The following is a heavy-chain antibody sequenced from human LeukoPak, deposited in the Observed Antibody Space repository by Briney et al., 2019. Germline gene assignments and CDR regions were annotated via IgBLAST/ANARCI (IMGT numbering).Heavy chain of an antibody. CDR2: ISAYNGNT. V-gene: IGHV1-18*01. CDR1: GYTFTSYG. D-gene: IGHD2-21*02. J-gene: IGHJ3*02. Sequence: ASVKVSCKASGYTFTSYGISWVRQAPGQGLEGRGWISAYNGNTNYAQKLQGRVTMTTDTSMSTAYMELRSLRSDDTAVYYCARDSSTAYCGGDCFTGDAFDIWGQGTMVTVSS. CDR3: ARDSSTAYCGGDCFTGDAFDI.